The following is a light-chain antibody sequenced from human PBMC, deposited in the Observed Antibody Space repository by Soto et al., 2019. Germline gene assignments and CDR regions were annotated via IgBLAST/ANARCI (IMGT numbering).Light chain of an antibody. V-gene: IGKV3-15*01. CDR3: QQYFNWPPYT. CDR2: GAS. CDR1: ESVSSN. Sequence: EIVLTQPPATLSVSPGDRATLSCRASESVSSNVAWYQQKPGQTPRLLIYGASTRATGVPPRFSGSRSGTEFTLTISSLQSEDFAVYYCQQYFNWPPYTFGQGTKVDIK. J-gene: IGKJ2*01.